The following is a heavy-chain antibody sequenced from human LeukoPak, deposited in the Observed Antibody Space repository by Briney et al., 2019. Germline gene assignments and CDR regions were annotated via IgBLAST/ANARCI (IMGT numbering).Heavy chain of an antibody. CDR2: IKFNSGGT. CDR3: ASAESHDYGET. D-gene: IGHD4-17*01. J-gene: IGHJ4*02. CDR1: GHSFADYY. Sequence: EASVKVSCEASGHSFADYYMHWVRQAPGHGLEWMGWIKFNSGGTQYAQKFQGRVTLARDTSISTAYMELTSLTSDDTAVYYCASAESHDYGETWGQGTLVTVSS. V-gene: IGHV1-2*02.